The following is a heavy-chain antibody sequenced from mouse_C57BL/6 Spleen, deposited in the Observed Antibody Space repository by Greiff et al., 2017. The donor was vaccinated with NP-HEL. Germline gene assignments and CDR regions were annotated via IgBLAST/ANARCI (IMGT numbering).Heavy chain of an antibody. CDR2: ISDGGSYT. CDR3: ARDWGYGNYVSAMDY. J-gene: IGHJ4*01. Sequence: EVMLVESGGGLVKPGGSLKLSCAASGFTFSSYAMSWVRQTPEKRLEWVATISDGGSYTYYPDNVKGRFTISRDNAKNNLYLQMSHLKSEDTAMYYCARDWGYGNYVSAMDYWGQGTSVTVSS. CDR1: GFTFSSYA. V-gene: IGHV5-4*01. D-gene: IGHD2-1*01.